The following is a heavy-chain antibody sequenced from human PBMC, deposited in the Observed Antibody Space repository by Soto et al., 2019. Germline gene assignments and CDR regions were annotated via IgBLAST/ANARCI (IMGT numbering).Heavy chain of an antibody. J-gene: IGHJ4*02. D-gene: IGHD3-22*01. Sequence: GGSLRLSCAASGFTFSSYSMNWVRQAPGKGLEWVSSISSSSSYIYYADSVKGRFTISRDNAKNSLYLQMNSLRAEDTAVYYCARWDDRYDSSGSGLGYWGQGTLVTVSS. CDR2: ISSSSSYI. V-gene: IGHV3-21*01. CDR1: GFTFSSYS. CDR3: ARWDDRYDSSGSGLGY.